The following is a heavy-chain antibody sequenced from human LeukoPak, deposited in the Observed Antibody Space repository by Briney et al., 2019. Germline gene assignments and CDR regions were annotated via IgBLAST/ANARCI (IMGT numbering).Heavy chain of an antibody. D-gene: IGHD1-26*01. CDR3: ARDKSWGAPLDP. CDR2: MNPNSGNT. Sequence: GASVKVSCKASGYTFTSYDINWVRQATGQGLEWMGWMNPNSGNTGYAQKFQGRVTMTRNTSISTAYMELSSLRSEDTAVYYCARDKSWGAPLDPWGQGTLVTVSS. V-gene: IGHV1-8*01. J-gene: IGHJ5*02. CDR1: GYTFTSYD.